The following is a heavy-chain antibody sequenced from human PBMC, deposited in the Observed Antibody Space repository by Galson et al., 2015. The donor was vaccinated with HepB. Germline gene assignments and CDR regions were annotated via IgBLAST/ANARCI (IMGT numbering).Heavy chain of an antibody. D-gene: IGHD5-24*01. CDR2: IYYSGIT. J-gene: IGHJ3*02. V-gene: IGHV4-39*02. CDR3: ARDYKRQRKPDAFDI. Sequence: LSLTCTVSGGSINRSPYYWGWIRQPPGRGLEWIGTIYYSGITYYNPSLKSRVTISVDTSKNHFSLNLNSVTAADTAVYYCARDYKRQRKPDAFDIWGQGTMVTVSS. CDR1: GGSINRSPYY.